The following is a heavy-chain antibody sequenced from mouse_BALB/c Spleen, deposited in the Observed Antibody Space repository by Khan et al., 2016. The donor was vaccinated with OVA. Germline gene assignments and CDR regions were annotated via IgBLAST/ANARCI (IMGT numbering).Heavy chain of an antibody. D-gene: IGHD2-1*01. Sequence: VQLQESGPGLVAPSQSLSVTCTVSGFSLTKYGVHWVRQPPGKGLEWLGVIWAGGSTNYNSALMSRLSIRKDHSRNQVFLKLNGLQTDDAARYYCVRCRADYCKYEAIDYWGQGTSVTVSS. CDR3: VRCRADYCKYEAIDY. V-gene: IGHV2-9*02. CDR1: GFSLTKYG. J-gene: IGHJ4*01. CDR2: IWAGGST.